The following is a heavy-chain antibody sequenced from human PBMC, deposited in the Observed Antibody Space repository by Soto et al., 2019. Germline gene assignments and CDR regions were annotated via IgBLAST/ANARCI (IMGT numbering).Heavy chain of an antibody. CDR3: ARGPKAIVVVPAAMSVNAFDI. V-gene: IGHV4-34*01. D-gene: IGHD2-2*01. CDR2: INHSGST. CDR1: GGSFSGCY. J-gene: IGHJ3*02. Sequence: QVQLQQWGAGLLKPSETLSLTCAVYGGSFSGCYWSWIRQPPGKGLEWIGEINHSGSTNYNPSLKSRVTISVDTSKNQFSLKLSSVTAADTAVYYCARGPKAIVVVPAAMSVNAFDIWGQGTMVTVSS.